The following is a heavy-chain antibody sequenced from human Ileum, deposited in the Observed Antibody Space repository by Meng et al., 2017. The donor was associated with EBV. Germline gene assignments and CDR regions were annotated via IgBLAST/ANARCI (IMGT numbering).Heavy chain of an antibody. CDR3: ARADKVRFDY. CDR2: IYHSGST. Sequence: QVQLQGSGPGLVKPAGTLSPPSAVSGGSMSSTNWWSWVRQPPGKGLEWIGEIYHSGSTNYNPSLKSRVSISVDKSKNQFSLKLSSVTAADTAVYYCARADKVRFDYWGQGTLVTVSS. V-gene: IGHV4-4*02. J-gene: IGHJ4*02. CDR1: GGSMSSTNW.